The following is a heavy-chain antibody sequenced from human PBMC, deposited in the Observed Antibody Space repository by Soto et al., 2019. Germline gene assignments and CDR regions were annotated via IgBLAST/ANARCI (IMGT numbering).Heavy chain of an antibody. Sequence: QVQLQQWGAGLLKPSETLSLTCAVYGGSFSGYYWSWIRQPPGKGLEWIGEINHSGSTNYNPSLKSRVTISVDTSKNQFSLKLSSVTAADTAVHYCARAPVGPYYYYYGMDVWGQGTTVTVSS. CDR3: ARAPVGPYYYYYGMDV. CDR1: GGSFSGYY. D-gene: IGHD1-26*01. CDR2: INHSGST. V-gene: IGHV4-34*01. J-gene: IGHJ6*02.